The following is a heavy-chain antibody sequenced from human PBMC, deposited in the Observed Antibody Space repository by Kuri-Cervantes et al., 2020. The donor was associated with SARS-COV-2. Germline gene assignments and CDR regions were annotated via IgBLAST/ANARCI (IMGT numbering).Heavy chain of an antibody. V-gene: IGHV3-7*01. Sequence: GESLKISCAASGFTFSGYWMSWVRQAPGKGLEWVANINQDGSGEYYVDSVKGRFTISRDNAKDSLYLQLNGLRVEDTAVYYCARGDSSFSDYWGRGTLVTVSS. CDR1: GFTFSGYW. CDR3: ARGDSSFSDY. CDR2: INQDGSGE. J-gene: IGHJ4*02. D-gene: IGHD4-11*01.